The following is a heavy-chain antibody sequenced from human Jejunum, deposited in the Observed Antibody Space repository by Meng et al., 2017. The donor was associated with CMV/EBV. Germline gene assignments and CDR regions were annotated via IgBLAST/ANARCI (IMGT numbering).Heavy chain of an antibody. V-gene: IGHV4-59*01. CDR3: ARGGEGYIDYYGMDV. CDR1: GGSISIYY. Sequence: GGSISIYYWSWIRQPPGKGLEWIGYNYYSGSTNYNPSHKSRVTISVDTSKNQFSLKLNSVTTADTAVYYCARGGEGYIDYYGMDVWGQGTTVTVSS. J-gene: IGHJ6*02. CDR2: NYYSGST. D-gene: IGHD5-18*01.